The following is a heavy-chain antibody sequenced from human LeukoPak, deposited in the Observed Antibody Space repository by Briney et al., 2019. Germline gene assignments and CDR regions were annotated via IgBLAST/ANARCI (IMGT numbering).Heavy chain of an antibody. CDR1: GFTFSSYA. Sequence: GGSLRLSCAASGFTFSSYAMHWVRQAPGKGLEYVSAISSNGGSTYYANSVKGRFTISRDNSKNTLYLQMGSLRAEDTAVYYCARGLHRSSPLYYFDYWGQGTLVTVSS. CDR3: ARGLHRSSPLYYFDY. J-gene: IGHJ4*02. CDR2: ISSNGGST. V-gene: IGHV3-64*01. D-gene: IGHD6-13*01.